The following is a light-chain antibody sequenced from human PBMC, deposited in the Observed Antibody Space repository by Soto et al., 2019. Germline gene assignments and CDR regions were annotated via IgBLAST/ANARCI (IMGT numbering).Light chain of an antibody. CDR2: SVS. CDR1: RNDVGGYNS. Sequence: QSALTQPASVSGSPGQSINISCTGTRNDVGGYNSVSWYQQQPGKAPTLMIYSVSNRPSGVSNRFSGSTSGNTASLTISGLHAEDEAYYYCSSYTSTSPVLFGGGTKLTVL. V-gene: IGLV2-14*01. CDR3: SSYTSTSPVL. J-gene: IGLJ2*01.